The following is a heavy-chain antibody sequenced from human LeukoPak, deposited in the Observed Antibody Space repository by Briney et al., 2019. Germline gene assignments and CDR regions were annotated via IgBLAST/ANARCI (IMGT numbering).Heavy chain of an antibody. CDR1: GGSFSGYY. D-gene: IGHD6-19*01. Sequence: PSETPSLTCAVYGGSFSGYYWSWIRQPPGKGLEWIGEINHSGSTNYNPSLKSRVAISVDTSKNQFSLKLSSVTAADTAVYYCARAPVGLVLRKRGRYYFDYWGQGTLVTVSS. V-gene: IGHV4-34*01. CDR2: INHSGST. J-gene: IGHJ4*02. CDR3: ARAPVGLVLRKRGRYYFDY.